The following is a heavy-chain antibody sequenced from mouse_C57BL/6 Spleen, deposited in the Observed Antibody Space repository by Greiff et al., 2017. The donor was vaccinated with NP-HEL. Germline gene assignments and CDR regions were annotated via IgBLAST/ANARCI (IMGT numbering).Heavy chain of an antibody. CDR2: INPGSGGT. Sequence: VQLQQSGADLVRPGTSVKVSCKASGYAFTNYLIEWVKQRPGQGLEWIGVINPGSGGTNYNEKFKGKATLTADKSSSTAYMQLSSLTSEDSAVYFCAREGTGSFDYWGQGTTLTVSS. V-gene: IGHV1-54*01. J-gene: IGHJ2*01. CDR1: GYAFTNYL. D-gene: IGHD4-1*01. CDR3: AREGTGSFDY.